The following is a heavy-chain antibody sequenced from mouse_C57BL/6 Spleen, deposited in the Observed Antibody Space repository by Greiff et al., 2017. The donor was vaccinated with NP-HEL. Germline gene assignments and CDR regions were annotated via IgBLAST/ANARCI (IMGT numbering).Heavy chain of an antibody. CDR1: GYTFTDYN. V-gene: IGHV1-22*01. Sequence: EVQLQQSGPELVKPGASVKMSCKASGYTFTDYNMHWVKQSHGKSLEWIGYINPNNGGTSYNQKFKGKATLTVNKYSSTAYMELRSLTSEDSAVYYCARVRPFYYYAMDYWGQGTSVTVSS. CDR3: ARVRPFYYYAMDY. J-gene: IGHJ4*01. CDR2: INPNNGGT.